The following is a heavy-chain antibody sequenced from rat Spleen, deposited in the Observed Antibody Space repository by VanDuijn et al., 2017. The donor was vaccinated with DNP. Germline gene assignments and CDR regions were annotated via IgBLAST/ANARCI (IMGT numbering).Heavy chain of an antibody. J-gene: IGHJ2*01. D-gene: IGHD1-5*01. Sequence: EVQLQESGPGLVKPSQSLSLTCSVTGYSITSSYRWNWIRKFPGNKMEWIGHISYSGSISYNPSLKSRIHITRDTSKNQFFLQLKSVTTEDTATYYCVRWNLGTSTLDYLGQGVMVTVSS. V-gene: IGHV3-1*01. CDR1: GYSITSSY. CDR2: ISYSGSI. CDR3: VRWNLGTSTLDY.